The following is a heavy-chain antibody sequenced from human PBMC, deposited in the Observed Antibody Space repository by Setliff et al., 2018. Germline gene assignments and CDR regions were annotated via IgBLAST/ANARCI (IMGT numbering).Heavy chain of an antibody. CDR2: ISYSGTP. CDR1: NGSISISDFY. J-gene: IGHJ4*01. D-gene: IGHD4-17*01. V-gene: IGHV4-39*01. CDR3: VRPGGTTVVARHFDY. Sequence: SETLSLTCTVSNGSISISDFYWGWIRQAPGSGLEWIGSISYSGTPYYNASVESRVTISIDTSRNQFSLELRSVTVADTATYYCVRPGGTTVVARHFDYWGSGILVTVSS.